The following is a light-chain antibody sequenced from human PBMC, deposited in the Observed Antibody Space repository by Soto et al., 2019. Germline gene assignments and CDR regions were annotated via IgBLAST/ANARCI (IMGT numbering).Light chain of an antibody. CDR3: QQSYSTPYA. Sequence: DIQMTQSPSSLSASVGDRVTITCRASQSISSYLNWYQQKPGKAPKLLSYVASSLQSGVPSRFSGSGSGTDFTLTISSLQPEDFATYYGQQSYSTPYAFGQGTKLEIK. V-gene: IGKV1-39*01. CDR2: VAS. CDR1: QSISSY. J-gene: IGKJ2*01.